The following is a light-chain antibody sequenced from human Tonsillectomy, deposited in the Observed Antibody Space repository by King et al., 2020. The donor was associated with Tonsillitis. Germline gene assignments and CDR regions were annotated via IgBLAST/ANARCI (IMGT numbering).Light chain of an antibody. J-gene: IGKJ4*02. Sequence: ESGVPDRFSGSGSGTDFTLTISSLQAEDVAVYYCQQRRRRRGAFGGGTRVE. CDR3: QQRRRRRGA. V-gene: IGKV4-1*01.